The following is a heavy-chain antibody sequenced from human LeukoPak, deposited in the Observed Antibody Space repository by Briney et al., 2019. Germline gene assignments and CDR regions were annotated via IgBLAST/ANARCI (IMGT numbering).Heavy chain of an antibody. D-gene: IGHD3-10*01. V-gene: IGHV3-23*01. Sequence: PGGSLRLSCAASGFIFSSYPMSWVRQAPGKGLEWVSAISATVENTYYADSVKGRFSISRDNSRNTVYLQMNSLRPEDTAVYYCANQRGGFWGQGTLVTVSS. CDR1: GFIFSSYP. CDR3: ANQRGGF. CDR2: ISATVENT. J-gene: IGHJ4*02.